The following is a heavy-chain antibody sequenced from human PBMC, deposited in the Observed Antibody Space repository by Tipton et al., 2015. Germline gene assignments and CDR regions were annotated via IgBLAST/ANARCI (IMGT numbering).Heavy chain of an antibody. Sequence: QVQLVQSGAEVKTPGSSVKVSCKASGGTFSSFIITWVRQAPGQGLEWMAWINPDSGVTKYAQKFQDRVTMTRDTSISTVYMEVSRLRSDDTAVYYCARVWGYSYHYDYWGPGTLVTVSS. J-gene: IGHJ4*02. D-gene: IGHD5-18*01. CDR1: GGTFSSFI. CDR3: ARVWGYSYHYDY. V-gene: IGHV1-2*02. CDR2: INPDSGVT.